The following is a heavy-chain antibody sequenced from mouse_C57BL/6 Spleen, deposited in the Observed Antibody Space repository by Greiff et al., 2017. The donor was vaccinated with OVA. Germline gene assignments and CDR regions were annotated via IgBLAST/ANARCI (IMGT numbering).Heavy chain of an antibody. J-gene: IGHJ2*01. V-gene: IGHV14-4*01. CDR2: IDPENGDT. Sequence: EVQVVESGAELVRPGASVKLSCTASGFNIKDDYMHWVKQRPEQGLEWIGWIDPENGDTEYASKFQGKATITADTSSNTAYLQLSSLTSEDTAVYYCTKIPTTVVATRYFDYWGQGTTLTVSS. CDR3: TKIPTTVVATRYFDY. D-gene: IGHD1-1*01. CDR1: GFNIKDDY.